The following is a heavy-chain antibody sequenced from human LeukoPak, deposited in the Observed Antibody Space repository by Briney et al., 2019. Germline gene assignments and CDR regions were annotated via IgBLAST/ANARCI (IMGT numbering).Heavy chain of an antibody. D-gene: IGHD3-9*01. CDR1: GVSISSISYY. J-gene: IGHJ4*02. CDR2: IYYSGST. CDR3: ARRDYDIDY. Sequence: SENLSLTCTVSGVSISSISYYWGWIRQPPGKGLEWIGSIYYSGSTYYNPSLKSRVTISVDTSKNQFSLKLSSVTAADTAVYYCARRDYDIDYWGQGTLVTVSS. V-gene: IGHV4-39*01.